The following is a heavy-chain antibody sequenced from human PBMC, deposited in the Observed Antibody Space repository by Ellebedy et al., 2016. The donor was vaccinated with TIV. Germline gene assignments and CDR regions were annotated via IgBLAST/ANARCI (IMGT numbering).Heavy chain of an antibody. J-gene: IGHJ5*02. V-gene: IGHV3-23*01. Sequence: PGGSLRLSCAASRFDFSDYAMSWVRQAPGKGLEWVSAISAIRASGVKTYYADSVRGRFTISRDDSKNTLYLQMNHLRVEDTAIYYCVKDGSPAVINWFDLWGQGTLVTVAS. D-gene: IGHD4-23*01. CDR1: RFDFSDYA. CDR3: VKDGSPAVINWFDL. CDR2: IRASGVKT.